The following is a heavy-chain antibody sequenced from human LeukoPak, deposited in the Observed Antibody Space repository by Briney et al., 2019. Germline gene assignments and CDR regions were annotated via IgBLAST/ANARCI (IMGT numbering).Heavy chain of an antibody. V-gene: IGHV7-4-1*02. Sequence: ASVKVSCKASGYTFTRYAMNWLRQAPGQGLEWMGWINPNTGNPTYAQAFTGRFVFSLDTSVSTSYLQISSLNTEDTAVYYCAIDQPVAGVSNFDSWGQGTLVTVSS. CDR1: GYTFTRYA. CDR2: INPNTGNP. J-gene: IGHJ4*02. CDR3: AIDQPVAGVSNFDS. D-gene: IGHD6-19*01.